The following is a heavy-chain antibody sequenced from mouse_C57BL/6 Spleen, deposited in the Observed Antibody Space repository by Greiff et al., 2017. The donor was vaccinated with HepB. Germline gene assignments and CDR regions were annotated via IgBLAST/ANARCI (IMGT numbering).Heavy chain of an antibody. CDR1: GYTFTSYW. V-gene: IGHV1-55*01. D-gene: IGHD2-4*01. Sequence: VQLQQPGAELVKPGASVKMSCKASGYTFTSYWITWVKQRPGQGLEWIGDIYPGSGSTNYNVKFKSKATLTVDTSSSTAYMQLSSLTSEDSAVYYCSRYDYDGLYAMDYWGKGTSVTVSS. J-gene: IGHJ4*01. CDR3: SRYDYDGLYAMDY. CDR2: IYPGSGST.